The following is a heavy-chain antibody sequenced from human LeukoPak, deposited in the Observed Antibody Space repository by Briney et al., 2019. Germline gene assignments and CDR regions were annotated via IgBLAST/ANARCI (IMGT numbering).Heavy chain of an antibody. V-gene: IGHV4-34*01. CDR2: IYESGTT. D-gene: IGHD2-15*01. Sequence: SETLSLTCAVYGEPLNSYYWSWVRQPPGEGLEWIGEIYESGTTEYNPSLKSRVTISMVPSKQQFSLSLSSVTAADTAVYYCARGSWATRLGSWGLGTPVIVSS. CDR1: GEPLNSYY. CDR3: ARGSWATRLGS. J-gene: IGHJ4*02.